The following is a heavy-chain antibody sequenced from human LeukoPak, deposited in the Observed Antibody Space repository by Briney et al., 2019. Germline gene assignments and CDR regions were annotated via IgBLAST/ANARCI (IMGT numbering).Heavy chain of an antibody. CDR1: GGSISSGSYY. J-gene: IGHJ4*02. Sequence: SETLSLTCTVSGGSISSGSYYWNWIRQPAGKGLEWIGRIYTSGSTNYNPSLKSRVTISVDTSKNQFSLKLSSVTAADTAVYYCAREGARYSGYDSWGQGTLVTVSS. CDR3: AREGARYSGYDS. V-gene: IGHV4-61*02. CDR2: IYTSGST. D-gene: IGHD5-12*01.